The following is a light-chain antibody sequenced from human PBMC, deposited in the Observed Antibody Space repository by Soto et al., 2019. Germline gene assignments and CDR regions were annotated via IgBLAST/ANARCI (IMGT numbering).Light chain of an antibody. CDR3: QQSYDSPTWT. J-gene: IGKJ1*01. CDR1: QSVSSNY. CDR2: AAS. Sequence: EIVLTQSPGTLSLSPGERATLSCRASQSVSSNYLAWYQQKPGQAPRLLIYAASSRATGIPDRFSGSGSGTDFTLTISRLEPADFAVYYCQQSYDSPTWTLGQGTKVEI. V-gene: IGKV3-20*01.